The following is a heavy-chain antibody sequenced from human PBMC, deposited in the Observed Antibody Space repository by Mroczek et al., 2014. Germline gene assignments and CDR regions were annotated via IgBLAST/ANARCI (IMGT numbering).Heavy chain of an antibody. Sequence: QVQLVQSGGGVVQPGRSLRLSCAASGFTFSSYGMHWVRQAPGKGLEWVAVIWYDGSNKYYADSVKGRFTISRDNSKNTLYLQMNSLRAEDTAVYYCARVQVVPAGPVDYWGQGTLVTVSS. D-gene: IGHD2-2*01. CDR2: IWYDGSNK. V-gene: IGHV3-33*01. CDR3: ARVQVVPAGPVDY. CDR1: GFTFSSYG. J-gene: IGHJ4*02.